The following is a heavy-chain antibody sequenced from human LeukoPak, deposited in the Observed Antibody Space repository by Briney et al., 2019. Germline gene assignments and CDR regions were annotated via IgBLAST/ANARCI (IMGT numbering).Heavy chain of an antibody. CDR1: GFSISSGYF. V-gene: IGHV4-38-2*01. D-gene: IGHD2-2*01. Sequence: SETLSLTCAVSGFSISSGYFWGWIRRPPGKGLEWIGTIHYPESTYYNPSLNSRLTISIDTSKNHFSLKLTSVTAADTALYFCARGHSTSGFDIWGRGTQVTVSS. J-gene: IGHJ4*02. CDR3: ARGHSTSGFDI. CDR2: IHYPEST.